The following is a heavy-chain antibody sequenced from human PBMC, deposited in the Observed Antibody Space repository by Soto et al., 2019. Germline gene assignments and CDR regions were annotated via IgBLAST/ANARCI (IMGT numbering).Heavy chain of an antibody. CDR1: GFTFSIYA. V-gene: IGHV3-30-3*01. J-gene: IGHJ6*02. CDR2: ISYDGSNK. D-gene: IGHD2-15*01. CDR3: AXDAPSRGRDGYSYGRDV. Sequence: SLRLSCAASGFTFSIYAMHWVRQAPGKGLEWVAVISYDGSNKYYADSVKGRFTISRDNSKNTLYLQMNSLRAEDTAVYYCAXDAPSRGRDGYSYGRDVWGQGTTVTVSS.